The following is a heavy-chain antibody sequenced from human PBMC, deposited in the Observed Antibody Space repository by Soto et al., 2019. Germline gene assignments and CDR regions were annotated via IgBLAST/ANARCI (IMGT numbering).Heavy chain of an antibody. CDR2: INPNSGGT. J-gene: IGHJ6*02. V-gene: IGHV1-2*04. Sequence: ASVKVSCKASGYTFTGYYMHWVRQAPGQGLEWMGWINPNSGGTNYAQKFQGWVTMTRDTSISTAYMELSRLRSDDTAVYYCARGGESKAYYYYGMDVWGQGTTVTVSS. CDR3: ARGGESKAYYYYGMDV. D-gene: IGHD3-16*01. CDR1: GYTFTGYY.